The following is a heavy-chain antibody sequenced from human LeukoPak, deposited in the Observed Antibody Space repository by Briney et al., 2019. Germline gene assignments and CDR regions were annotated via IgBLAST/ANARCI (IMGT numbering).Heavy chain of an antibody. V-gene: IGHV3-20*04. D-gene: IGHD2-2*01. Sequence: PGGALRLSCAASGFTFDYYGMSWVRQAPGKGLEWVSGINWNGGSTGYADSVKGRFTISRDNAKNSLYLQMNSLRAEDTALYYCARPRGYCSSTSCYGDAFDIWGQGTMVTVSS. J-gene: IGHJ3*02. CDR2: INWNGGST. CDR3: ARPRGYCSSTSCYGDAFDI. CDR1: GFTFDYYG.